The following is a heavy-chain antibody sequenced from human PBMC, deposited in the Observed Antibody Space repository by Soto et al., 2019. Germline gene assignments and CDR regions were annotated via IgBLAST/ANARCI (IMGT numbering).Heavy chain of an antibody. CDR3: ARDVYYYDSSGYDAFDI. D-gene: IGHD3-22*01. CDR2: ISAYNGNT. CDR1: GYTFTSYG. V-gene: IGHV1-18*01. J-gene: IGHJ3*02. Sequence: GASVKVSCKASGYTFTSYGISWVRQAPGQGLEWMGWISAYNGNTNYAQKLQGRVTMTTDTSTSTAYMELRSLRSDDTAVYYCARDVYYYDSSGYDAFDIWGQGTMVTVS.